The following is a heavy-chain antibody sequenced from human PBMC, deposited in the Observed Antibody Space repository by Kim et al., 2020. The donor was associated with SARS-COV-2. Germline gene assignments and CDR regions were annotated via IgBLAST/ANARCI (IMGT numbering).Heavy chain of an antibody. CDR3: ARGGPIRWFDS. Sequence: ASVKVSCKASGYIFTDYPIHWVRQAPGQSLEWVGWINADNGVTKYSQRVQGRVTITRDTSATTVHMELSSLRSEDTAIYYCARGGPIRWFDSWGQGTLVTVSS. V-gene: IGHV1-3*01. CDR1: GYIFTDYP. CDR2: INADNGVT. D-gene: IGHD3-16*01. J-gene: IGHJ5*01.